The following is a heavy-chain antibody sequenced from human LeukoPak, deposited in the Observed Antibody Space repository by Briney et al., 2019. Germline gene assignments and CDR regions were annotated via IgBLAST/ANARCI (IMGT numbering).Heavy chain of an antibody. J-gene: IGHJ4*02. D-gene: IGHD6-19*01. CDR1: GFTFSSYA. CDR3: AKDLEPVAGIRSPYDY. Sequence: GGSLRLSCAASGFTFSSYAMSWVRQAPGKGLEWVSAISGSGGSTYYADSVKGRFTISRDNSENTLYLQMNSLRAEDTAVYYCAKDLEPVAGIRSPYDYWGQGTLVTVSS. CDR2: ISGSGGST. V-gene: IGHV3-23*01.